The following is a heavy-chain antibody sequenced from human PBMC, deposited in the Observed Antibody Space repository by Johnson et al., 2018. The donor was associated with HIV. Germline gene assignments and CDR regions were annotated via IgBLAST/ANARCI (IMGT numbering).Heavy chain of an antibody. CDR2: IWYDGSNK. D-gene: IGHD5-24*01. CDR3: ARTSERWLQFGAFDI. V-gene: IGHV3-33*01. CDR1: GFTFSSYG. Sequence: QVQLVESGGGVVQPGRSLRLSCAASGFTFSSYGMHWVRQAPGKGLEWVAVIWYDGSNKYYADSVKGRFTISRDNSKNTLYLQMNSLRAEDTAVYYCARTSERWLQFGAFDIWGQGTMVTVSS. J-gene: IGHJ3*02.